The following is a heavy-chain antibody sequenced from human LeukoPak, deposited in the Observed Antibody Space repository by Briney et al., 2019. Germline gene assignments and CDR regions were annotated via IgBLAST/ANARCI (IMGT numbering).Heavy chain of an antibody. D-gene: IGHD3-16*02. V-gene: IGHV4-39*07. J-gene: IGHJ3*02. CDR1: GGSISSSSYY. CDR3: AGGFCLGELSSSRGNFDVFDI. CDR2: IYYSGST. Sequence: PSETLSLTCTVSGGSISSSSYYWGWIRQLPGKGLEWIGSIYYSGSTYYNPSLKSRVTISVDTSKNQFSLKLSSVTAADTAVYYCAGGFCLGELSSSRGNFDVFDIGGQGKMVTVSS.